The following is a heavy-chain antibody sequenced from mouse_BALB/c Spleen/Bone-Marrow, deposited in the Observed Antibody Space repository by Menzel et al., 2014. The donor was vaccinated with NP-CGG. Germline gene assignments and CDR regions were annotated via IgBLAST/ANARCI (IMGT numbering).Heavy chain of an antibody. V-gene: IGHV1-15*01. Sequence: QVQLKHSGAELVRPGASVTLSCKASGYTFTDYEMHWLKQTPVHGLEWIGAIDPETGGTAYNQKFRGRATLTTDKSSSTAYMELRSLTSEDSAVCYCTRLDSSGDGGYWGQGTLVTGSA. J-gene: IGHJ3*01. CDR1: GYTFTDYE. D-gene: IGHD3-2*01. CDR3: TRLDSSGDGGY. CDR2: IDPETGGT.